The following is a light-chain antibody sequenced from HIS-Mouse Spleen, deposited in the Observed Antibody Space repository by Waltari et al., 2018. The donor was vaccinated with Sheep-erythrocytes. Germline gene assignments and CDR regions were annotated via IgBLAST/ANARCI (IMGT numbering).Light chain of an antibody. V-gene: IGLV3-10*01. CDR3: YSTDSSGNHSNWV. CDR2: EDS. CDR1: ALPKKY. J-gene: IGLJ3*02. Sequence: SYELTQPPSVSVSPGQTARITCSGDALPKKYAYWYQQKSGQAPVLVIYEDSKRPSGIRVRFSGSSSGKMATLTISGAQVENEADYYCYSTDSSGNHSNWVFGGGTKLTVL.